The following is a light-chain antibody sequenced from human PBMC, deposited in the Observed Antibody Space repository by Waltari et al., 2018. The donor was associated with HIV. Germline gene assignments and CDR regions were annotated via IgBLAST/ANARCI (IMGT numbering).Light chain of an antibody. CDR2: AAS. CDR1: QSIISY. J-gene: IGKJ2*01. V-gene: IGKV1-39*01. CDR3: QQSYSTPPT. Sequence: DIQMTQSPSSLSASVGDSVTFTCRASQSIISYLNWYQQKPGKAPKLLIYAASSLQSGVPSRFSGSGSGTDFTLTISSLQPEDFATYYCQQSYSTPPTFGQGTKLEI.